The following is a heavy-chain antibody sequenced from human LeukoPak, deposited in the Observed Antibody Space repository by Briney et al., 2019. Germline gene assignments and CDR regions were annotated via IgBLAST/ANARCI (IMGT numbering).Heavy chain of an antibody. Sequence: GGSLRLSCAASGFTFSSYSMNWVRQAPGKGLEWVSSISSSSSYIYYADSVKGRFTISRDNAKNSLYLQMNSLRAEDTAVYYCAGSLNTAMGSFDYWGQGTLVTVSS. CDR1: GFTFSSYS. CDR3: AGSLNTAMGSFDY. V-gene: IGHV3-21*01. J-gene: IGHJ4*02. CDR2: ISSSSSYI. D-gene: IGHD5-18*01.